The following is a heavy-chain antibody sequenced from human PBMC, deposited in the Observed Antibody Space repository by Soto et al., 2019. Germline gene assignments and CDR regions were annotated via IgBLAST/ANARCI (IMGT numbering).Heavy chain of an antibody. D-gene: IGHD3-22*01. Sequence: QVQLVESGGGVVQPGRSLRLSCAASGFSFITYAMHWVRQAPGKGLEWVAIISFDGSSRYYADSVKGRFTISRDNSKETLYLQMDSLRLEDTAMYYCARDPVIATFDAFDFWGQGTMVSVSS. CDR1: GFSFITYA. CDR3: ARDPVIATFDAFDF. V-gene: IGHV3-30*04. CDR2: ISFDGSSR. J-gene: IGHJ3*01.